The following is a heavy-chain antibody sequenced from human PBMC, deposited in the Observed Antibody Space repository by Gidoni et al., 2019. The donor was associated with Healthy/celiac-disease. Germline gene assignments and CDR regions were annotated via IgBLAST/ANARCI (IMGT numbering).Heavy chain of an antibody. CDR1: GFTFSSYG. V-gene: IGHV3-33*01. CDR2: IWYDGSNK. J-gene: IGHJ4*02. D-gene: IGHD6-6*01. CDR3: ARDSRSIAARGYFDY. Sequence: QVQLVESGGGVVQPGRSLSLSCAASGFTFSSYGMHWVRQAPGKGLEWVAVIWYDGSNKYYADSVKGRFTISRDNSKNTLYLQMNSLRAEDTAVYYCARDSRSIAARGYFDYWGQGTLVTVSS.